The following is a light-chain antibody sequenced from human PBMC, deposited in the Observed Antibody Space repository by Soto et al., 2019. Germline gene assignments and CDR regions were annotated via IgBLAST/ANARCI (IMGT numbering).Light chain of an antibody. CDR3: QQYSNWPPIT. V-gene: IGKV3D-15*01. CDR1: QSVSNDF. CDR2: GAS. J-gene: IGKJ5*01. Sequence: EIVLTQSPGILSLSPGERATLSCRASQSVSNDFLAWYQQKPGQAPRLLIYGASTRATGIPARFSGSGSGTDFTLTISSLQSEDFAVYYCQQYSNWPPITFGQGTRLEI.